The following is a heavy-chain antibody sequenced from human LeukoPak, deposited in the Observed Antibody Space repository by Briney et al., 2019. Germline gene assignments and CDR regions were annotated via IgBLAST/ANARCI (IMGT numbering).Heavy chain of an antibody. Sequence: GGSLRLSCAASGFSFSSYTMNWVRQAPGKGLEWVSSISSSTTYIYYADSVKGRFTISRDNSKNTLYLQMNSLRAEDTAVYYCAKDLAEYGDSADYMDVWGKGTTVTVSS. J-gene: IGHJ6*03. CDR2: ISSSTTYI. D-gene: IGHD4-17*01. CDR1: GFSFSSYT. V-gene: IGHV3-21*04. CDR3: AKDLAEYGDSADYMDV.